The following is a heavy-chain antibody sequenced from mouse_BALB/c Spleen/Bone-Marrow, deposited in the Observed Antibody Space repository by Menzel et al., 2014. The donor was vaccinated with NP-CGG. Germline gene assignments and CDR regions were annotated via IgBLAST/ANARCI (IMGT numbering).Heavy chain of an antibody. CDR3: TRPYYGYVGYAY. J-gene: IGHJ3*01. Sequence: QVQLQQSGAELVKPGASVKLSCKASGYTFTSYYMYWVKQRPGQGLEWIGEINPSNGGTNFNEKFKSKATLTVDESSSTAYMQLSSLTFEDSAIYYCTRPYYGYVGYAYWGQGTQVTVSA. D-gene: IGHD1-2*01. V-gene: IGHV1S81*02. CDR1: GYTFTSYY. CDR2: INPSNGGT.